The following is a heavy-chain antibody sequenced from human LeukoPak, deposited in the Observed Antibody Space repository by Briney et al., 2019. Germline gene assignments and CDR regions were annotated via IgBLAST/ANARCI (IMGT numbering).Heavy chain of an antibody. CDR2: IYYSGST. J-gene: IGHJ4*02. D-gene: IGHD3-22*01. Sequence: SETLSLTCTVSGGSISSYYWSWIRQPPGEGLEWIGYIYYSGSTNYNPSLKSRVTISVDTSKNQFSLKLSSATAADTAVYYCAREVAQYYDSSGYYWKYFDYWGQGTLVTVSS. V-gene: IGHV4-59*01. CDR1: GGSISSYY. CDR3: AREVAQYYDSSGYYWKYFDY.